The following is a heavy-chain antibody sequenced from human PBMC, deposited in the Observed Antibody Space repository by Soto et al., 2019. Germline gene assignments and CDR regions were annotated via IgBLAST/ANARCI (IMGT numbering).Heavy chain of an antibody. CDR2: IWFNGSKK. D-gene: IGHD6-13*01. CDR3: ARDDSSWVDY. Sequence: PGGSLRLSCAASGFTFSSYAIHWVRQAPGTGLEWVAVIWFNGSKKYYGDSLKGRFTISRDNSKNTVYLQMNSLRAEDTAVYYCARDDSSWVDYWGQGTLVTVSS. CDR1: GFTFSSYA. V-gene: IGHV3-33*01. J-gene: IGHJ4*02.